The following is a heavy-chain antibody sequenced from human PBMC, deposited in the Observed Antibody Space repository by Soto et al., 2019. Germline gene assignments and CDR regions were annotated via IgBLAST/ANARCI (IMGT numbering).Heavy chain of an antibody. Sequence: QVQLVQSGAEVKKPGSSVKVSCKASGGTFSSYTISWVRQAPGQGLEWMGRIIPILGIANYAQKFQGRVTITADKSTSTAYMELSSLRSEDTAVYYCARDIGYSSGWYRESNDAFDIWGQGTMVTVSS. J-gene: IGHJ3*02. D-gene: IGHD6-19*01. CDR3: ARDIGYSSGWYRESNDAFDI. CDR1: GGTFSSYT. CDR2: IIPILGIA. V-gene: IGHV1-69*08.